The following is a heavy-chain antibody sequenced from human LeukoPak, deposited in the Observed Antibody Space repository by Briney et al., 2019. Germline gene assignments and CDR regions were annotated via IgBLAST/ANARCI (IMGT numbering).Heavy chain of an antibody. CDR1: GFTVSSNY. D-gene: IGHD2-15*01. CDR3: ARGAPYCSGGSCYFPLLDY. Sequence: PGGSLRLSCAASGFTVSSNYMSWVRQAPGKGLEWASVIYSGGSTYYADSVKGRFTISRDNSKNTLYLQMNSLRAEDTAVYYCARGAPYCSGGSCYFPLLDYWGQGTLVTVSS. J-gene: IGHJ4*02. V-gene: IGHV3-53*01. CDR2: IYSGGST.